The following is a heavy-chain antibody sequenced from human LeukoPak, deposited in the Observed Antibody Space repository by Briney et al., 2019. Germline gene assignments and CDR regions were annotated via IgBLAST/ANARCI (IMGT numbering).Heavy chain of an antibody. Sequence: GSLRLSCAASGFTFSSYKMHWVRQAPGKGLEYVSAISSNGDSTYYENFVKGRFIISRDNSRNTLYLQMGSLRPEDMAVYYCARDRPGDVWGEGTTVTVSS. V-gene: IGHV3-64*01. J-gene: IGHJ6*04. CDR2: ISSNGDST. CDR1: GFTFSSYK. CDR3: ARDRPGDV.